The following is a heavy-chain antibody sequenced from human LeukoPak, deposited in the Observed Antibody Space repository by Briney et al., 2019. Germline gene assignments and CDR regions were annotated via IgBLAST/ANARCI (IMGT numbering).Heavy chain of an antibody. J-gene: IGHJ6*03. CDR3: ARDRRHCSGGSCYGSYYYYYMDV. CDR1: GASISSGPYY. D-gene: IGHD2-15*01. Sequence: SGTLSLTCTVSGASISSGPYYWSWIRQPAGKGLEWIGRIYTSGSTNYSPSLKSRVTISVDTSKNQYSLKLSSVTAADTAVYYCARDRRHCSGGSCYGSYYYYYMDVWGKGTTVTISS. CDR2: IYTSGST. V-gene: IGHV4-61*02.